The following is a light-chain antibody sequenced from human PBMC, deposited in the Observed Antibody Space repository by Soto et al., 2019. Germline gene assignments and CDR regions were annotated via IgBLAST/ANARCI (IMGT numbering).Light chain of an antibody. CDR3: QQCGSSPA. CDR1: QSVSISY. J-gene: IGKJ4*02. V-gene: IGKV3-20*01. Sequence: EIVLTQSPGTLSLSPGERATLSCRASQSVSISYLAWYQQTPGQAPRLLIQGASRRATGIPDRFSGSGSGTHFTRTISRLEPEDFALYYCQQCGSSPAFGGGTKGEIK. CDR2: GAS.